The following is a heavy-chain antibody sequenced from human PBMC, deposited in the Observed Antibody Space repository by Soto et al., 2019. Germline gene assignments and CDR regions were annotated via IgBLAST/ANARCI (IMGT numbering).Heavy chain of an antibody. CDR2: IYYSGST. V-gene: IGHV4-59*01. D-gene: IGHD3-22*01. CDR3: AREDSSGYKFCDN. J-gene: IGHJ4*02. CDR1: GGSISSFY. Sequence: SETLSLTCTVSGGSISSFYWSWIRQPPGKGLEWIGYIYYSGSTSYNPSLKSRLSISVDTPKNQFSLRLTSVTAADTAVYYCAREDSSGYKFCDNWGQGTLVTVS.